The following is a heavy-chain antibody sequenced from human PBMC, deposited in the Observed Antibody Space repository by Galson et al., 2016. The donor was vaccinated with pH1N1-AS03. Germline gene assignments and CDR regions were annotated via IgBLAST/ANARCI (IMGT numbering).Heavy chain of an antibody. CDR1: GFPSSGYS. CDR3: ARARLTDGGIDY. CDR2: ISTSSSSI. V-gene: IGHV3-21*01. D-gene: IGHD3-16*01. J-gene: IGHJ4*02. Sequence: SLRLSCAASGFPSSGYSMNWVRQAPGKGLEWVSFISTSSSSIYYADSVKGRFTISRDNAQNLLYLQMNSLRDEDTAVYYCARARLTDGGIDYWGQGTLVTVSS.